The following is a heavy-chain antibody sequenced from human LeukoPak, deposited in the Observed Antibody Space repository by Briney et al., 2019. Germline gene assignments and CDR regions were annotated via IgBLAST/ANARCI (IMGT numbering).Heavy chain of an antibody. D-gene: IGHD3-10*01. J-gene: IGHJ4*02. V-gene: IGHV4-61*02. CDR3: ASDYLSGFFHS. Sequence: SETLSLTCTVSGGSISSGSYYWNWIRQPAGRGLEWIGRIYTRGSTTYNPSLKSRVTISEDTSKRQFSLRLSSVTAADTAVYYCASDYLSGFFHSWGPGILVTVSS. CDR2: IYTRGST. CDR1: GGSISSGSYY.